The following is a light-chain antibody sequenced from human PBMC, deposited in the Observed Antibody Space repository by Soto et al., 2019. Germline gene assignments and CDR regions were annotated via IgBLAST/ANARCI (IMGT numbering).Light chain of an antibody. CDR1: SSDFGGYNY. V-gene: IGLV2-14*01. Sequence: QSALTQPASVSGSPGQSITISCTGTSSDFGGYNYVSWYQQHPGKAPKLLIYDVSNRPSGVSNRFSGSKSGNTSSLTISGLQAEDEADYYCSSNTSSSTWVFGGGTKLTVL. J-gene: IGLJ3*02. CDR2: DVS. CDR3: SSNTSSSTWV.